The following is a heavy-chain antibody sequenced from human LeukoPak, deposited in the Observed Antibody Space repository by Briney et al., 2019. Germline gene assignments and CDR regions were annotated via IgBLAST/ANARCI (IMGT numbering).Heavy chain of an antibody. Sequence: SETLSLTCTVSGGSISSSSYYWGWIRQPPGKGLEWIGSIYYSGSTYYNPSLKSRVTISVDTSKNQFSLKLSSVTAADTAVYYCARDYSWWGSGCFDYWGQGTLVTVSS. D-gene: IGHD6-19*01. CDR2: IYYSGST. V-gene: IGHV4-39*02. CDR3: ARDYSWWGSGCFDY. J-gene: IGHJ4*02. CDR1: GGSISSSSYY.